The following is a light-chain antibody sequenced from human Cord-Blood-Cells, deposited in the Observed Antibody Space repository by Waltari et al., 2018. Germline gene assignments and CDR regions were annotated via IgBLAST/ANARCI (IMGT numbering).Light chain of an antibody. CDR3: AAWDDSLNGPV. Sequence: QSVLTQPPSASGTPGQRVTISCSGSSSNIGSNTVNWYQQLPGTAPKPLTYSNNPRPSGVPDRSAGSNSGTSASLAISGLQSEDEADYYCAAWDDSLNGPVFGGGTKLTVL. V-gene: IGLV1-44*01. J-gene: IGLJ3*02. CDR1: SSNIGSNT. CDR2: SNN.